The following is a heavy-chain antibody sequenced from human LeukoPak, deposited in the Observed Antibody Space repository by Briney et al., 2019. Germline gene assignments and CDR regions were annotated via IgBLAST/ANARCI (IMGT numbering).Heavy chain of an antibody. CDR3: ALWSGYSEVYYYYGMDV. CDR1: GGTFSSYA. J-gene: IGHJ6*02. CDR2: IIPILGIA. V-gene: IGHV1-69*04. Sequence: ASVKVSCKASGGTFSSYAISWVRQAPGQGLEWMGRIIPILGIANYAQKFQGRVTITADKSTSTAYMELSSLGSEDTAVYYCALWSGYSEVYYYYGMDVWGQGTTVTVSS. D-gene: IGHD3-3*01.